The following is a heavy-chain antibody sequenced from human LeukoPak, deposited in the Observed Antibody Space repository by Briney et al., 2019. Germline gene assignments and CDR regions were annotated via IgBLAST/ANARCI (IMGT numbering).Heavy chain of an antibody. CDR3: ARVGRGVIPYVYYYYMDV. V-gene: IGHV3-74*01. CDR1: GFTFSSYW. CDR2: INSDGSST. J-gene: IGHJ6*03. Sequence: GGSLRLSCAASGFTFSSYWMHWARQAPGKGLVWVSRINSDGSSTSYADSVKGRFTISRDNAKNTLYLQMNSLRAEDTAVYYCARVGRGVIPYVYYYYMDVWGKGTTVTISS. D-gene: IGHD2-2*02.